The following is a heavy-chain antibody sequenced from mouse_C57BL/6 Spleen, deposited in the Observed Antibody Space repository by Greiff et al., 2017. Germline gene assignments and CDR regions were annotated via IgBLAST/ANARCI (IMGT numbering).Heavy chain of an antibody. CDR3: TRWVTTDDY. CDR1: GYTFTDYE. J-gene: IGHJ2*01. Sequence: QVQLQQSGAELVRPGASVTLSCKASGYTFTDYEMHWVKQTPVHGLEWIGAIDPETGGTAYNQKFKGKSILTADKSSSTAYMELRSLTSEDSAVYYCTRWVTTDDYWGQGTTLTVSS. V-gene: IGHV1-15*01. CDR2: IDPETGGT. D-gene: IGHD2-13*01.